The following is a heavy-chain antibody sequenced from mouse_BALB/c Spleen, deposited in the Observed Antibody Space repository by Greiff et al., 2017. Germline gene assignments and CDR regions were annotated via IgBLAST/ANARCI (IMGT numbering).Heavy chain of an antibody. CDR1: GYAFTNYW. J-gene: IGHJ3*01. Sequence: VQLQQSGAELVRPGTSVKISCKASGYAFTNYWLGWVKQRPGHGLEWIGDIYPGSGNTYYNEKFKGKATLTADKSSSTAYMQLSSLTSEDSAVYFCARSHYGREGFAYWGQGTLVTVSA. CDR3: ARSHYGREGFAY. V-gene: IGHV1-63*01. CDR2: IYPGSGNT. D-gene: IGHD1-1*01.